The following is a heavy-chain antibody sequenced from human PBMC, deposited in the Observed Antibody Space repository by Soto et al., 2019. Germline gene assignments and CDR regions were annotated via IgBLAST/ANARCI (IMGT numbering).Heavy chain of an antibody. CDR1: GGSVSSGSYY. D-gene: IGHD1-20*01. V-gene: IGHV4-61*01. Sequence: SETLSLTCTVSGGSVSSGSYYWSWIRQPPGKGLEWIGYIYYSGSTNYNPSLKSRVTISVDTSKNQFSLKLSSVTAADTAVYYCARVTGTTGGFLENWFDPWGQGTLVTVSS. CDR3: ARVTGTTGGFLENWFDP. CDR2: IYYSGST. J-gene: IGHJ5*02.